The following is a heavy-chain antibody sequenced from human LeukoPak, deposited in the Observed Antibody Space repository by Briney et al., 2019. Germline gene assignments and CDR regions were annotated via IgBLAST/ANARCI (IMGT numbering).Heavy chain of an antibody. V-gene: IGHV3-30*04. J-gene: IGHJ4*02. Sequence: PGGSLRLSCAASGFTFSSYAMHWFRQAPGKGLEWVAVISHDGKKKYHADSVKGRFSISRDDSKNTLYLQMNSLRAEDTAVYFCARVLGAGTFDSWGQGALVTVSS. D-gene: IGHD1-26*01. CDR2: ISHDGKKK. CDR1: GFTFSSYA. CDR3: ARVLGAGTFDS.